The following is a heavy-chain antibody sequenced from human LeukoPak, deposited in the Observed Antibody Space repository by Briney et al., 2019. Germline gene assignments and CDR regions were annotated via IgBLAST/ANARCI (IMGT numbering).Heavy chain of an antibody. CDR3: ARLLRATTVGPDLYYFDY. V-gene: IGHV4-59*08. J-gene: IGHJ4*02. Sequence: SETLSLTCTVSGGSLSRYYWSWIRQPPGKGLEWIGHIYYSGSTNYNPSLKSRVTISVDTSKSQFSLKLNSVTAADTAFYYCARLLRATTVGPDLYYFDYWGQGTLVTVSS. CDR2: IYYSGST. CDR1: GGSLSRYY. D-gene: IGHD4-17*01.